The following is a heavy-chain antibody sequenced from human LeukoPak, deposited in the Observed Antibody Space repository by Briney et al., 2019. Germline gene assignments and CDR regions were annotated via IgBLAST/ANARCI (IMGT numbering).Heavy chain of an antibody. V-gene: IGHV5-51*01. CDR1: GYSFTSYW. CDR3: ARTLSDSYGDTWGKNAFDI. Sequence: GESLKISCKGSGYSFTSYWIGWVRQMPGKGLEWMGIIYPGDSDTRYSPSFQGQVTISADKSISTAYLQWSSLKASDTAMYYCARTLSDSYGDTWGKNAFDIWGQGTMVTVSS. D-gene: IGHD4-17*01. J-gene: IGHJ3*02. CDR2: IYPGDSDT.